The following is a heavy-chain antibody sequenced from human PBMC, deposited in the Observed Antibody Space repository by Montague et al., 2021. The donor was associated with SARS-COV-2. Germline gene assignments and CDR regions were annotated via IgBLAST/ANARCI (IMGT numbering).Heavy chain of an antibody. CDR1: AGSLSSSSNY. CDR2: VDSAGST. D-gene: IGHD2-8*02. CDR3: ARDEYNRYWYKY. V-gene: IGHV4-39*07. Sequence: SETLSLTCTVSAGSLSSSSNYRGWIRQPPGMGLQWIGSVDSAGSTYYSPSLKSRVTISLDTSKNQFSLKLSSVTAADTAVYYCARDEYNRYWYKYWGQGALVTVSS. J-gene: IGHJ4*02.